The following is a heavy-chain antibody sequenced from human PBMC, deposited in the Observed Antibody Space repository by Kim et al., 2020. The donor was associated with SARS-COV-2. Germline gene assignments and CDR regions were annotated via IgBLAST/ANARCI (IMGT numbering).Heavy chain of an antibody. V-gene: IGHV4-39*01. Sequence: KSRVTISVDTSKNQFSLKLSSVTAADTAVYYCALEVSSWQDYYYYYYMDVWGKGTTVTVSS. CDR3: ALEVSSWQDYYYYYYMDV. J-gene: IGHJ6*03. D-gene: IGHD6-13*01.